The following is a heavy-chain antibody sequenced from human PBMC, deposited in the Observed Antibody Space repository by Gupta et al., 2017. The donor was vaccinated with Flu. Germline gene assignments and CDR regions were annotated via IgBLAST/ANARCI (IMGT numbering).Heavy chain of an antibody. V-gene: IGHV4-59*01. Sequence: QVQLQESGPGLVKPSETLSLTCTVPGGSISSYYWSWIRQPPGKGLEWIGYIYYSGSTNYNPSLKSRVTISVDTSKNQFSLKLSSVTAADTAVYYCARGAGGSGRFWRNYYGMDVWGQGTTVTVSS. CDR3: ARGAGGSGRFWRNYYGMDV. J-gene: IGHJ6*02. D-gene: IGHD3-10*01. CDR2: IYYSGST. CDR1: GGSISSYY.